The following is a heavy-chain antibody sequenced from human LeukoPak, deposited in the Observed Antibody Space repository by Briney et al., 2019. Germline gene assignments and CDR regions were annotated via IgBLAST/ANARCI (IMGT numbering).Heavy chain of an antibody. CDR2: MNPNSGNT. D-gene: IGHD6-19*01. Sequence: ASVKVSCKASGYTFTSCDINWVRQATGQGLEWMGWMNPNSGNTGYGQSFQGRITMNSDIYIGTAYMELSNLTSEDTAIYYCTRGSSGRRDNWGQGTLVTVSA. CDR3: TRGSSGRRDN. V-gene: IGHV1-8*01. CDR1: GYTFTSCD. J-gene: IGHJ4*02.